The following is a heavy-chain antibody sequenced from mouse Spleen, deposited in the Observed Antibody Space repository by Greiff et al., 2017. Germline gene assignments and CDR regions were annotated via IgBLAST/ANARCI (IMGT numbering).Heavy chain of an antibody. Sequence: VQLQQSGPELVKPGASVKISCKASGYSFTSYYIHWVKQRPGQGLEWIGWIYPGSGNTKYNEKFKGKATLTADTSSSTAYMQLSSLTSEDSAVYYCARDYDYAAWFAYWGQGTLVTVSA. D-gene: IGHD2-4*01. CDR2: IYPGSGNT. V-gene: IGHV1-66*01. CDR1: GYSFTSYY. J-gene: IGHJ3*01. CDR3: ARDYDYAAWFAY.